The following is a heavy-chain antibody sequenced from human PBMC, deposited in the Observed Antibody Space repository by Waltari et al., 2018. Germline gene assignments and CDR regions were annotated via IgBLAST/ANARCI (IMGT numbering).Heavy chain of an antibody. J-gene: IGHJ4*02. CDR2: IYTSGST. CDR1: GGSISSGSYY. Sequence: QVQLQESGPGLVKPSQTLSLTCTVSGGSISSGSYYWSWIRQPPGKGLEWIGRIYTSGSTNYNPSLKSRVTISVDTSKNQFSLKLSSVTAADTAVYYCARGIVAAGTGKMDYWGQGTLVTVSS. D-gene: IGHD6-13*01. V-gene: IGHV4-61*02. CDR3: ARGIVAAGTGKMDY.